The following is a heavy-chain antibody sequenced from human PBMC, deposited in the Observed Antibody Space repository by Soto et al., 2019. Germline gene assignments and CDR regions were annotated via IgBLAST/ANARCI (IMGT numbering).Heavy chain of an antibody. Sequence: GGSLRLSCAASGFTFSSYSMNWVRQAPGKGLEWVSSISSSSSYIYYADSVKGRFTISRDNAKNSLYLQMNSLRAEDTAVYYCARALPDDYMPFHYYYGMDVWGQGTTVTVSS. CDR1: GFTFSSYS. CDR3: ARALPDDYMPFHYYYGMDV. CDR2: ISSSSSYI. D-gene: IGHD4-4*01. J-gene: IGHJ6*02. V-gene: IGHV3-21*01.